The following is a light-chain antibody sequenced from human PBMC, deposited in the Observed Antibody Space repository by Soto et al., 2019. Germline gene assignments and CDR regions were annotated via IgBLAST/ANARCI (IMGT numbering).Light chain of an antibody. CDR1: SSNIGAGYD. CDR2: GNS. Sequence: QSVLTQPPSVSGAPGQRVTISCTGSSSNIGAGYDVHWYQQLPGTAPKLLIYGNSNRPSGVPDRFSGSKSGTVASLAITGLQAEDEADYYCQSYDSSLSGSVFGGGTTLT. V-gene: IGLV1-40*01. J-gene: IGLJ2*01. CDR3: QSYDSSLSGSV.